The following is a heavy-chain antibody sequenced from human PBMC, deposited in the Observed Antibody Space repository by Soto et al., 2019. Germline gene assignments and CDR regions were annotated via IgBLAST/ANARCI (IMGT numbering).Heavy chain of an antibody. J-gene: IGHJ5*02. CDR1: GFSFSAYA. D-gene: IGHD7-27*01. CDR3: AKDYGSKNDKLGWFDP. Sequence: EVQLLVSGGDLVQPGGSLRLSCAASGFSFSAYAMSWVRQAPGKGLEWVASVTVLPDVSYYADSVKGRFTISRDNSKNKVSLEMDRMRVADTGIYYCAKDYGSKNDKLGWFDPWGQGTLVIVSS. CDR2: VTVLPDVS. V-gene: IGHV3-23*01.